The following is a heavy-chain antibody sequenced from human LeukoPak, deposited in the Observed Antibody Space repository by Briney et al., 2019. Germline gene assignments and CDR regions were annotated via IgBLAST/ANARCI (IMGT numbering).Heavy chain of an antibody. D-gene: IGHD6-13*01. Sequence: GGSLRLSCAASGFTLRSYAMSWVRQAPGKGLEWVSAISGSGGSTYYADSVKGRFTISRDNSKNTLYLRMNSLRAEDTAVYYCAKASGSSGLPDYWGQGSLVTVSS. CDR3: AKASGSSGLPDY. J-gene: IGHJ4*02. CDR2: ISGSGGST. CDR1: GFTLRSYA. V-gene: IGHV3-23*01.